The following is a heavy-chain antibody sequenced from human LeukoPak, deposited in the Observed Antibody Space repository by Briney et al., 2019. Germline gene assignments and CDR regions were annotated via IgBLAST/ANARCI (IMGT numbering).Heavy chain of an antibody. CDR2: INHSGST. J-gene: IGHJ3*02. CDR1: GGSFSGYY. D-gene: IGHD3-22*01. CDR3: ARGPRRITMIVVVRRSNAFDI. V-gene: IGHV4-34*01. Sequence: ETLSLTCAVYGGSFSGYYWSWIRQPPGKGLEWIGEINHSGSTNYNPSLKSRVTISVDTSKNQFSLKLSSVTAADTAVYYRARGPRRITMIVVVRRSNAFDIWGQGTMVTVSS.